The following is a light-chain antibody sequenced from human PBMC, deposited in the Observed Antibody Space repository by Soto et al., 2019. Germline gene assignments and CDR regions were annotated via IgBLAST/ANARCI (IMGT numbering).Light chain of an antibody. Sequence: EIVLTQSPATLSLSPGERATLSCRASQSVSNYLAWYQQKPGQAPRLLIYDASRRATGIPGRFSGSGSGTAFTLTISSLEPEDFAVYYCQQRRDWPPKFTFGQGTKLEIK. V-gene: IGKV3-11*01. CDR1: QSVSNY. CDR2: DAS. J-gene: IGKJ2*01. CDR3: QQRRDWPPKFT.